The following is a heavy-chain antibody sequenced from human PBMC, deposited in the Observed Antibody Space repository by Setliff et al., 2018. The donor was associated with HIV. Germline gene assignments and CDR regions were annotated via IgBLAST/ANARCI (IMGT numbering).Heavy chain of an antibody. Sequence: VKVSCKTSGYTFTSYAMNWVRQAPGQGLEWMGWINTNTGNPTYAQGFTGRFVFSLDTSVSTAYLQISGLKAEDTAVYYCARDRRRALGTREFDYWGQGTLVTVSS. CDR2: INTNTGNP. CDR1: GYTFTSYA. V-gene: IGHV7-4-1*02. D-gene: IGHD6-13*01. CDR3: ARDRRRALGTREFDY. J-gene: IGHJ4*02.